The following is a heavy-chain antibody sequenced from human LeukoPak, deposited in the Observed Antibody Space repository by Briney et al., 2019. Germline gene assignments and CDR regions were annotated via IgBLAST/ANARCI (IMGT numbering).Heavy chain of an antibody. CDR3: ARHPASYHYGMDV. J-gene: IGHJ6*02. CDR1: GGSISSYY. CDR2: IFYSGST. Sequence: SETLSLTCTVSGGSISSYYWSWIRQPPGEGLVWIGYIFYSGSTKYNPSLKSRVTISVDTSKNQFSLNLSSVTAADTAVYYCARHPASYHYGMDVWGQGTTVTVSS. V-gene: IGHV4-59*08.